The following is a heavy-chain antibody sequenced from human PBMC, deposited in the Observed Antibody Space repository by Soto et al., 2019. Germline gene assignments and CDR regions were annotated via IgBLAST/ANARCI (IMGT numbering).Heavy chain of an antibody. Sequence: ASVKVSCKASGGTFSSYAISWVRQAPGQGLEWMGGIIPIFGTANYAQKFQGRVTITADESTSTAYMELSSLRSEDTAVYYCASRFGESYYYYYGMDVWGQGTTVTVSS. CDR2: IIPIFGTA. D-gene: IGHD3-10*01. J-gene: IGHJ6*02. CDR1: GGTFSSYA. V-gene: IGHV1-69*13. CDR3: ASRFGESYYYYYGMDV.